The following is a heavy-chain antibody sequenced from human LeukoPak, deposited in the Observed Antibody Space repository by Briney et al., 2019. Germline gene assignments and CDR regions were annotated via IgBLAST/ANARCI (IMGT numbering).Heavy chain of an antibody. CDR3: ARAQDYGGNYPIDY. J-gene: IGHJ4*02. CDR1: GYTFTGYY. V-gene: IGHV1-2*02. CDR2: ISPNSGGT. D-gene: IGHD4-17*01. Sequence: ASVKVSCKASGYTFTGYYMHWVRQAPGRGLEWMGWISPNSGGTNYAQKFQGRVTMTRDTSISTAYMELSRLRSDDTAVYYCARAQDYGGNYPIDYWGQGTLVTVSS.